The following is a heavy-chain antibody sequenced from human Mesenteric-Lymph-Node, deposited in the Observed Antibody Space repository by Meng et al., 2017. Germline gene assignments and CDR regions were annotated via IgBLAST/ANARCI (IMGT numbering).Heavy chain of an antibody. CDR3: ARALEYSSGWYGPEYFDY. Sequence: SETLSLTCTVSGGSISSYYWSWIRQPPGKGLEWIGYIYYSGSTNYNPSLKSRVTISVDTSKNQFSLKLSSVTAADTAVYYCARALEYSSGWYGPEYFDYWGQGTLVTVSS. J-gene: IGHJ4*02. CDR1: GGSISSYY. CDR2: IYYSGST. D-gene: IGHD6-19*01. V-gene: IGHV4-59*01.